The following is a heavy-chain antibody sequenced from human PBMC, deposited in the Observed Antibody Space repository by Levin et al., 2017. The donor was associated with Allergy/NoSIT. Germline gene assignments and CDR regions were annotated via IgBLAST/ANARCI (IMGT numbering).Heavy chain of an antibody. D-gene: IGHD3-3*01. CDR2: ISGSSTSI. Sequence: GGSLRLSCAASGFTFSSYSMNWVRQAPGKGLEWVSSISGSSTSIYYADSVKGRVTISRDNVKNSLYLQMNSLRVEDTAVYYCARDGRFGLWSGSRGDGMDVWGQGTTVTVSS. J-gene: IGHJ6*02. CDR1: GFTFSSYS. V-gene: IGHV3-21*01. CDR3: ARDGRFGLWSGSRGDGMDV.